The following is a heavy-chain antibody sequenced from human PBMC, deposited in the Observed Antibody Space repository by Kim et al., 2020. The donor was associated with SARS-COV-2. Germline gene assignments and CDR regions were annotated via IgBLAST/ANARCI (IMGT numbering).Heavy chain of an antibody. CDR3: AREGGDSVSLGWLDP. D-gene: IGHD4-17*01. Sequence: PALESRVTISVDTSKNHFSLRLSSVTAADTAVYYGAREGGDSVSLGWLDPWGQGTLVTVSS. V-gene: IGHV4-30-2*05. J-gene: IGHJ5*02.